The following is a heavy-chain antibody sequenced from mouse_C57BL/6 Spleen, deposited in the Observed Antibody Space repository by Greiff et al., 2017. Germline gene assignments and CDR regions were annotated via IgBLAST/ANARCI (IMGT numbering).Heavy chain of an antibody. Sequence: QVHVKQPGAELVMPGASVKLSCKASGYTFTSYWMHWVKQRPGQGLEWIGEIDPSDSYTNYNQKFKGKSTLTVDKSSSTAYMQLSSLTSEDSAVYYCAIVHYSNPFAYWGQGTLVTVSA. J-gene: IGHJ3*01. D-gene: IGHD2-5*01. CDR3: AIVHYSNPFAY. V-gene: IGHV1-69*01. CDR2: IDPSDSYT. CDR1: GYTFTSYW.